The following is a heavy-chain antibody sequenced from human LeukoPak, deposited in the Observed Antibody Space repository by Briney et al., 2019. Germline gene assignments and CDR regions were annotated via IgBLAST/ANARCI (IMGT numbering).Heavy chain of an antibody. Sequence: SETLSLTCAVYGGSFSGYYWSWIRQPPGKGLEWIGEINHSGSTNYNPSLKSPVTISVDTSKNQFSLKLSSVTAAETAVYYCARGRGTRVGYNWFDTWGQGTLVTVFS. CDR1: GGSFSGYY. CDR2: INHSGST. CDR3: ARGRGTRVGYNWFDT. V-gene: IGHV4-34*01. J-gene: IGHJ5*02. D-gene: IGHD3-16*01.